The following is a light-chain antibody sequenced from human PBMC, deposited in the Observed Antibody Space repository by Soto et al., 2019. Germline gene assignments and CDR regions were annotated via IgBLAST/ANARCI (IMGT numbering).Light chain of an antibody. CDR2: DVD. CDR1: SSDVGGYSY. J-gene: IGLJ2*01. V-gene: IGLV2-14*03. Sequence: QSALTQPASVSGSPGQSITISCTGSSSDVGGYSYVSWYQHHPGKAPKLMIYDVDVRPSGVSNRFSGSKSGNTASLTISGLQAEDEADYYGNSYTGSGTYVLFGGGTKLPVL. CDR3: NSYTGSGTYVL.